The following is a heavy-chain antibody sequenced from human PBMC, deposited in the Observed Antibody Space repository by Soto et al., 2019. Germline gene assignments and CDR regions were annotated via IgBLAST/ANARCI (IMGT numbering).Heavy chain of an antibody. Sequence: QVQLVESGGGVVQPGRSLRLSCAASGFTFSSHVMHWVRQAPGKGLEWVAVIWYDGSKKYYADSVKGRFTVARDDSKNTLYLQMNSLRVDDTAVYYCARDPGYSGFDFDYWGQGTLVTVSS. CDR2: IWYDGSKK. D-gene: IGHD5-12*01. CDR1: GFTFSSHV. J-gene: IGHJ4*02. CDR3: ARDPGYSGFDFDY. V-gene: IGHV3-33*01.